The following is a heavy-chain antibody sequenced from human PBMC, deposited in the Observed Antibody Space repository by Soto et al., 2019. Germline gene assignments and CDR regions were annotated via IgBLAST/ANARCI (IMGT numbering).Heavy chain of an antibody. CDR1: VFTFISYS. CDR2: ISSSSSYI. V-gene: IGHV3-21*01. D-gene: IGHD5-12*01. J-gene: IGHJ4*02. Sequence: GWSLRLACASSVFTFISYSMNWVRQAPGKGLEWVSSISSSSSYIYYADSVKGRFTISRDNAKNSLYLQMNSLRAEDTAVYYCARGERWLQFDYWGQGTLVTVSS. CDR3: ARGERWLQFDY.